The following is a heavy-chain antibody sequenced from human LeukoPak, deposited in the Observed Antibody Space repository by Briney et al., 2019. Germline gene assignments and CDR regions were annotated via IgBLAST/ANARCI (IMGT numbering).Heavy chain of an antibody. J-gene: IGHJ4*02. Sequence: GPVKVSCKASGYTFTGYYMHWVRQAPGQGLEWMGWINPNSGGTNYAQKFQGRVTMTRDTSISTAYMELSRLRSDDTAVYYCARDLRGWYYFDYWGQGTLVTVSS. CDR2: INPNSGGT. D-gene: IGHD6-19*01. CDR1: GYTFTGYY. V-gene: IGHV1-2*02. CDR3: ARDLRGWYYFDY.